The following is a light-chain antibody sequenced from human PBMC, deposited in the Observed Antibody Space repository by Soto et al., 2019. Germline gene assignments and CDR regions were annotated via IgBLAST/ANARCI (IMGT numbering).Light chain of an antibody. CDR1: SSDVGAYNY. V-gene: IGLV2-14*01. J-gene: IGLJ1*01. Sequence: QSVLTQPASVSGSPGQSITISCTGTSSDVGAYNYASWYQQYPGEAPKVIIYDVSHRPAGVSNRFSGSKSGNTASLTISGLQTQDEADYYCGSYTSATTYVFGTGTKVTVL. CDR3: GSYTSATTYV. CDR2: DVS.